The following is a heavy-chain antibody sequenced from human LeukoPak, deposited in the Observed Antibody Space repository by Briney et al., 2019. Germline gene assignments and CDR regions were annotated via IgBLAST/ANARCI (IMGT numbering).Heavy chain of an antibody. J-gene: IGHJ6*03. V-gene: IGHV3-21*01. CDR3: ARTVGYCSGGSCPPYYYYYYYMDV. CDR2: ISSSSSYI. CDR1: GFTFSSYS. D-gene: IGHD2-15*01. Sequence: GGSLRLSCAASGFTFSSYSMNWVRQAPGKGLEWVSSISSSSSYIYYADSVKGRFTISRDNAKNSLYLQLKSLRVEDTAVYYCARTVGYCSGGSCPPYYYYYYYMDVWGKGTTVTVSS.